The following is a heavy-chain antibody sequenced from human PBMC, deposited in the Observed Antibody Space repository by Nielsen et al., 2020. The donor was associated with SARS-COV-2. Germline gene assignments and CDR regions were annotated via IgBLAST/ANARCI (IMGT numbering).Heavy chain of an antibody. CDR3: ATDGFSFGTFDY. D-gene: IGHD1-1*01. J-gene: IGHJ4*02. CDR2: IYYSGST. Sequence: PGKGLEWIGYIYYSGSTSYNPSLKSRVTISLDTTKNQFSLKLSSVTAADTAVYYCATDGFSFGTFDYWGQGALVTVSS. V-gene: IGHV4-59*08.